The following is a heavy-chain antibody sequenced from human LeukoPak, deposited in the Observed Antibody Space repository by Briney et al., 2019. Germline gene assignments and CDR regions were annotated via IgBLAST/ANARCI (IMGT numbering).Heavy chain of an antibody. CDR1: GFTFSSYA. J-gene: IGHJ4*02. CDR3: AKDADILTGYYTYDY. Sequence: GGSLRLSCAASGFTFSSYAMSWVRQAPGKGLEWVSAISDSGGSTYYADSVKGQFTTSRDNSKNTLYLQMNSLRAEDTAVYYCAKDADILTGYYTYDYWGQGTLVTVSS. CDR2: ISDSGGST. V-gene: IGHV3-23*01. D-gene: IGHD3-9*01.